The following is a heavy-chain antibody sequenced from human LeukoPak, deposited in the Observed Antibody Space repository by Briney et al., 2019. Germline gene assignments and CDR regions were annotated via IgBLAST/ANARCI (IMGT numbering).Heavy chain of an antibody. Sequence: PGGSLRLSCAASGFTFDDYAMHWVRQAPGKGXXXXXXXXWDGGSTYYADSVKGRFTISRDNSKNSLYLQMNSLRAEDTALYYCAKDRISGYSYGYDGMDVWGKGTTVTVSS. CDR3: AKDRISGYSYGYDGMDV. J-gene: IGHJ6*04. CDR2: XXWDGGST. D-gene: IGHD5-18*01. V-gene: IGHV3-43D*04. CDR1: GFTFDDYA.